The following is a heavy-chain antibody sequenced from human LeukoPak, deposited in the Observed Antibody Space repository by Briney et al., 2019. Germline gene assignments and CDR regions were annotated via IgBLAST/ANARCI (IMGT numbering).Heavy chain of an antibody. D-gene: IGHD3-22*01. CDR1: GFTFSSYA. CDR2: ISSNGGTT. V-gene: IGHV3-64D*09. CDR3: VKGHDSSGYYLSHFDY. J-gene: IGHJ4*02. Sequence: PGGSLRLSCSASGFTFSSYAMHWVRQAPGKGLEYVSTISSNGGTTYYADSVKGRFTISRDNSKNTLYLQMSSLRAEDTAVYYCVKGHDSSGYYLSHFDYWGQGALVTVSS.